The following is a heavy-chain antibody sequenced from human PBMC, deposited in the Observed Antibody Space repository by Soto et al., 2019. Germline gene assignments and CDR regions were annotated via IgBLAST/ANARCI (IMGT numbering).Heavy chain of an antibody. Sequence: PSETLSLTCTVSGGSISSGDYYWSWIRQPPGKGLEWIGYTYYSGSTYYNPSLKSRVTISVDTSKNQFSRKLTSVTAADTAVYYCARGAATVTPGWFDPWGQGTLVTFSS. CDR3: ARGAATVTPGWFDP. CDR1: GGSISSGDYY. CDR2: TYYSGST. D-gene: IGHD4-17*01. J-gene: IGHJ5*02. V-gene: IGHV4-30-4*01.